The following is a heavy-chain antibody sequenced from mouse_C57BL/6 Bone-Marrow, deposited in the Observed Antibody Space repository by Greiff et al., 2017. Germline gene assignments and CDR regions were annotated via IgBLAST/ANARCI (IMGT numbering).Heavy chain of an antibody. CDR3: AREHYYGSSHYYAMDY. Sequence: VHLVESGAELARPGASVKLSCKASGYTFTSYGISWVKQRTGQGLEWIGEIYPRSGNTYYNEKFKGKATLTADKSSSTAYMELRSLTSEDSAVYFCAREHYYGSSHYYAMDYWGQGTSVTVSS. CDR1: GYTFTSYG. CDR2: IYPRSGNT. D-gene: IGHD1-1*01. J-gene: IGHJ4*01. V-gene: IGHV1-81*01.